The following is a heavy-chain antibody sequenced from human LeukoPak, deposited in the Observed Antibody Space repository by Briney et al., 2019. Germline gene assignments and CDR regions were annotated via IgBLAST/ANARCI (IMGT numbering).Heavy chain of an antibody. D-gene: IGHD1-14*01. V-gene: IGHV4-31*03. CDR2: IYYSGST. J-gene: IGHJ4*02. Sequence: SETLSLTCTVSGGSISSGGYYWSWIRQHPGKGLEWIGYIYYSGSTYYNPSLKSRVTISVDTSKNQFSLKLSFVTAADTAVYYCARGDLRRNFDYWGQGTLVTVSS. CDR1: GGSISSGGYY. CDR3: ARGDLRRNFDY.